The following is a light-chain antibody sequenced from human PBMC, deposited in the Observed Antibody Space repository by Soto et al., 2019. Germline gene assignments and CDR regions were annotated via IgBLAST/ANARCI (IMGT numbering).Light chain of an antibody. CDR3: SSYTAFTTYV. CDR2: DVG. V-gene: IGLV2-14*03. J-gene: IGLJ1*01. CDR1: NSDVGAYGY. Sequence: QSVLAQPASVSGSPGQSITISCTGTNSDVGAYGYVSWYQQYPGKAPKLLIYDVGARPSGISDRFSGSKSGNTASLTISGLQAEDEADYYCSSYTAFTTYVFGSGTKVTVL.